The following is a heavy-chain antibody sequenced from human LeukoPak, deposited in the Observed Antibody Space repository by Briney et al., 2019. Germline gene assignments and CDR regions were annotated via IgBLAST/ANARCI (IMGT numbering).Heavy chain of an antibody. CDR2: ISSSSSYI. CDR3: ARADYGLGSYYNVCYDY. CDR1: GFTFSSYS. Sequence: GGSLRLSCAASGFTFSSYSMNWVRQAPGKGLEWVSSISSSSSYIYYADSVKGRFTISRDNAKNSLYLQMNSLRAEDTAVYYCARADYGLGSYYNVCYDYWGQGTLVTVSS. J-gene: IGHJ4*02. D-gene: IGHD3-10*01. V-gene: IGHV3-21*01.